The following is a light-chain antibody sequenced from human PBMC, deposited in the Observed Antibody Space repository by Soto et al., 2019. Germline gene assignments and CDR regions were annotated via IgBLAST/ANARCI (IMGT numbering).Light chain of an antibody. J-gene: IGLJ3*02. CDR1: SGHDNYA. V-gene: IGLV4-69*01. CDR2: LNSDGSH. CDR3: QTWGTGFQV. Sequence: QPVLTQSPSASASLGASVKLTCTLSSGHDNYAIAWHQQQPGKGPRYLMNLNSDGSHTKGDGIPDRFSGSSSGVERYLAISSLQSEDEADYYCQTWGTGFQVFGGGTKVTVL.